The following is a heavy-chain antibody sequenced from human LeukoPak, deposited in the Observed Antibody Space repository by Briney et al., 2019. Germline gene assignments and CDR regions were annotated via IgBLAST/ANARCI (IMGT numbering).Heavy chain of an antibody. CDR3: ARRRRATPILFDY. J-gene: IGHJ4*02. CDR2: VNLQGST. D-gene: IGHD5-12*01. V-gene: IGHV4-4*02. CDR1: GGSITNTNY. Sequence: PSETLSLTCGVSGGSITNTNYWTWVRQPPGKGLEWIGEVNLQGSTNYNPSLMGRVAIAVDTSKNEFSLKLSSVTAADTAVYYCARRRRATPILFDYWGQGTLVTVSS.